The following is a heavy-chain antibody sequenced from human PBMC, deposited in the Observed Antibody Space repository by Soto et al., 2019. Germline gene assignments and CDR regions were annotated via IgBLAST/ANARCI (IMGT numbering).Heavy chain of an antibody. Sequence: QVQLVESGGGVVQPGRSLRLSCAASGFTFSSYAMNWVRQAPGKGLEWVALISYDGSSEYYADSVKGRFTISRDSSKKTLYLQMNSLGAADTAVYYCGRCTSTSCHLGSDYWGQGTLVTVSS. D-gene: IGHD2-2*01. CDR2: ISYDGSSE. J-gene: IGHJ4*02. CDR3: GRCTSTSCHLGSDY. V-gene: IGHV3-30-3*01. CDR1: GFTFSSYA.